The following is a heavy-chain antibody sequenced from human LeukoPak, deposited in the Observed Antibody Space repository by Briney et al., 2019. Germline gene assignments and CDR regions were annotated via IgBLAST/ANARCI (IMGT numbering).Heavy chain of an antibody. J-gene: IGHJ3*02. D-gene: IGHD6-19*01. CDR1: GFSFSSYG. Sequence: GGSLRLSCAASGFSFSSYGMSWVRQAPGKGLEWVSGISDSGDSTYYADSVKGRFTISRDISKNTLFLQMKSLRAEDTALYYCAKIQGWFNAAFHIGGQGTMVTVS. CDR2: ISDSGDST. CDR3: AKIQGWFNAAFHI. V-gene: IGHV3-23*01.